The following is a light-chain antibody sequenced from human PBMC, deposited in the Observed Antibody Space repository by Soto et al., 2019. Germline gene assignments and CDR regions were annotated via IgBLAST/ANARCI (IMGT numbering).Light chain of an antibody. CDR2: EVS. Sequence: QSVLTQPASVSGSSGQSITIPCTGGTSDVGGYKYVSWYQHHPGKAPKLLIYEVSNRPSGVSNRFSGSKSGNTDSLTISGLQAEDEADYFCSSYTTSSTVVFGTGTKVTV. J-gene: IGLJ1*01. CDR3: SSYTTSSTVV. V-gene: IGLV2-14*01. CDR1: TSDVGGYKY.